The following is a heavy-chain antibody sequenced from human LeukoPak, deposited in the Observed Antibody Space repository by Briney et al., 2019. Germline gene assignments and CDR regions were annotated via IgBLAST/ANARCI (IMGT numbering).Heavy chain of an antibody. CDR3: ARLEVGSGPFYGMDV. CDR1: GYTFTSYA. J-gene: IGHJ6*04. CDR2: INADNGNT. V-gene: IGHV1-3*01. D-gene: IGHD3-10*01. Sequence: ASVKVSCKASGYTFTSYAMHWVRQAPGQRLEWMGWINADNGNTKYSQKFQGRVTITRDTSASTAYMELSSLRSEDTAVYYCARLEVGSGPFYGMDVWGKGTTATVS.